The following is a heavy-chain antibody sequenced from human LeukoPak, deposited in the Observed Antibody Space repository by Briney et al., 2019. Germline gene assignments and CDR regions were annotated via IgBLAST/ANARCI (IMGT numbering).Heavy chain of an antibody. V-gene: IGHV4-59*08. CDR3: ARQDSAYTYDWFDP. D-gene: IGHD5-18*01. J-gene: IGHJ5*02. CDR2: IYYSGIT. CDR1: DDSISSYS. Sequence: PSETLSLTCSVSDDSISSYSWSWILQLPGMGLEWIGYIYYSGITTHNPSLKSRVTISVDTSKNQFSLKLSSVTAADTAVYYCARQDSAYTYDWFDPWGQGTLVTVSS.